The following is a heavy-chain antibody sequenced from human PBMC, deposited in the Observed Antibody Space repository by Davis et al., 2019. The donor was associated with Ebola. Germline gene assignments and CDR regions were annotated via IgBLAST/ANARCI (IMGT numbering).Heavy chain of an antibody. CDR2: ISSSSSNI. CDR1: GFVFSSYV. D-gene: IGHD3-10*01. J-gene: IGHJ6*04. Sequence: GESLKISCAASGFVFSSYVMSWVRRAPGKGLEWVSSISSSSSNIYYADSVKGRFTISRDNSKNTLYLQMNSLRAEDTAVYYCARDLWVFREGMDVWGKGTTVTVSS. V-gene: IGHV3-21*04. CDR3: ARDLWVFREGMDV.